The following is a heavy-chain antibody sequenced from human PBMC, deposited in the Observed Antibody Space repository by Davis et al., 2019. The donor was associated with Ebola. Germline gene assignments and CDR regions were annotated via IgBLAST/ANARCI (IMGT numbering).Heavy chain of an antibody. CDR1: GFTFSSYS. Sequence: GGSLRLSCAASGFTFSSYSMNWVRQAPGKGLEWVSSISSSSTYIYYADSVKGRFTISRDNSKNTLYLQMNSLRAEDTAVYYCARDRGRGLSYGMDVWGQGTTVTVSS. CDR3: ARDRGRGLSYGMDV. V-gene: IGHV3-21*01. J-gene: IGHJ6*02. D-gene: IGHD3-10*01. CDR2: ISSSSTYI.